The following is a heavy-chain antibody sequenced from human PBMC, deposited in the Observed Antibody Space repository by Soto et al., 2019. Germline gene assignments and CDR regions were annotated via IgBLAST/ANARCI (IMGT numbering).Heavy chain of an antibody. V-gene: IGHV3-30*18. Sequence: GGSLRLSCAASGFTFSSYGMHWVRQAPGKGLECVAVISYDGSNKYYADSVKGRFTISRDNSKNTLYLQMNSLRAEDTAVYYCVKEQGELLNVLDYWGQGTLVPVSS. CDR2: ISYDGSNK. CDR1: GFTFSSYG. J-gene: IGHJ4*02. D-gene: IGHD1-26*01. CDR3: VKEQGELLNVLDY.